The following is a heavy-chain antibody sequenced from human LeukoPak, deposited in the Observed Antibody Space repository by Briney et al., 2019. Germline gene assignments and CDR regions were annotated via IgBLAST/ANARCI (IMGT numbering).Heavy chain of an antibody. Sequence: SETLSLTCTVSGGSISSSSYCWDWIRQPPGKGLEWIGSIYYSGSTNYNPSLKSRVTISVDTSKNQFSLKLSSVTAADTAVYYCARATPRLNFDYWGQGTLVTVSS. J-gene: IGHJ4*02. CDR3: ARATPRLNFDY. V-gene: IGHV4-39*07. CDR2: IYYSGST. CDR1: GGSISSSSYC.